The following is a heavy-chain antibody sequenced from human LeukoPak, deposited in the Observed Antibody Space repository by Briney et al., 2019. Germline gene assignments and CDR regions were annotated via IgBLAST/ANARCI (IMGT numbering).Heavy chain of an antibody. CDR1: GYSFTSYW. Sequence: GESLKISCKGSGYSFTSYWISWVRQMPGKGLEWMGRIDPSDSYTNFSPSFQGHVTISSDKSINTAYLQWSSLKASDTAMYYCARTSVVGSTSFDHWGQGTLVTVSS. J-gene: IGHJ4*02. CDR2: IDPSDSYT. V-gene: IGHV5-10-1*01. D-gene: IGHD1-26*01. CDR3: ARTSVVGSTSFDH.